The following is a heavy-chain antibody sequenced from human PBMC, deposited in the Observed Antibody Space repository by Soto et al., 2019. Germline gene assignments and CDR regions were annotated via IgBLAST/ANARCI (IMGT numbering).Heavy chain of an antibody. D-gene: IGHD2-15*01. Sequence: EASVKVSFKASGYTFTSYYMHWVRQAPGQGLEWMGIINPSGGSTSYAQKFQGRVTMTRDTSTSTVYMELSSLRSEDTAVYYCARGYCSGGSCYEYFDYWGQGTLVTVSS. CDR3: ARGYCSGGSCYEYFDY. J-gene: IGHJ4*02. V-gene: IGHV1-46*03. CDR2: INPSGGST. CDR1: GYTFTSYY.